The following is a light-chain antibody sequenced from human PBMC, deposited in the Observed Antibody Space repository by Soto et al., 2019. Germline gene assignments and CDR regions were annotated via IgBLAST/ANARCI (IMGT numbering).Light chain of an antibody. J-gene: IGLJ2*01. V-gene: IGLV4-69*01. CDR3: QTWGSGIVV. Sequence: QSVLTQSPSASASLGASVKLTYTLSSGHSNYAIAWHQQQSEKGPRYLMKLNSDGSHSKGDGIPDRFSGSSSGAERYLTISSLQSEDEADYYCQTWGSGIVVFGGGTKLTVL. CDR2: LNSDGSH. CDR1: SGHSNYA.